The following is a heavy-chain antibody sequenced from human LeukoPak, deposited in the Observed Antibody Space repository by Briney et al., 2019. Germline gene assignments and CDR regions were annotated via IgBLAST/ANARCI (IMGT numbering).Heavy chain of an antibody. CDR1: RFTFSSYS. CDR2: INHSGST. Sequence: GSLRLSCAASRFTFSSYSMNWVRQPPGKGLEWIGEINHSGSTNYNPSLKSRVTISVDTSKNQFSLKLSSVTAADTAVYYCARQTGSGLFSLPGGQGTLVTVSS. J-gene: IGHJ4*02. CDR3: ARQTGSGLFSLP. V-gene: IGHV4-34*01. D-gene: IGHD3-10*01.